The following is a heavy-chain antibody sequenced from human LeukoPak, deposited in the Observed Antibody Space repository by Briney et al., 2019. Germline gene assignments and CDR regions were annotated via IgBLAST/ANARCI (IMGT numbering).Heavy chain of an antibody. Sequence: ASVTVSCKASGYTFTGYYMHWVRQAPGQGLEWMGWINPNSRGTNYAQKFQGRVTMTRDTSISTAYMELSRLRSDDTAVYYCARAWILNYYDSSGYLPPPSDYWGQGTLVTVSS. D-gene: IGHD3-22*01. CDR2: INPNSRGT. CDR3: ARAWILNYYDSSGYLPPPSDY. CDR1: GYTFTGYY. V-gene: IGHV1-2*02. J-gene: IGHJ4*02.